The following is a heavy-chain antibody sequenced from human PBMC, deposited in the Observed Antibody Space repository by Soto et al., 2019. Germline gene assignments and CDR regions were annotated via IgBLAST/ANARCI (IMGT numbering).Heavy chain of an antibody. V-gene: IGHV1-18*01. CDR2: ISTYNGNT. CDR3: ARVTRGSGDWFDP. Sequence: ASVKVSCKASSETFASYDITWVRQAPGQGLEWMGWISTYNGNTKYAQNVQGRVSMTTDTSTSTAYMELRRLKSDDTAVYYCARVTRGSGDWFDPWGQGTLVTVSS. J-gene: IGHJ5*02. CDR1: SETFASYD. D-gene: IGHD6-19*01.